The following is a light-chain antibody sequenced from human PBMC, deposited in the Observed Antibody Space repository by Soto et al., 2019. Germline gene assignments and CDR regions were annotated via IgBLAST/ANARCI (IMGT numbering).Light chain of an antibody. CDR2: KDS. J-gene: IGLJ3*02. CDR3: YSAADNNPV. V-gene: IGLV3-27*01. CDR1: VLAKKY. Sequence: SYELTQPSSVSVSPGQTARITCSGDVLAKKYARWFQQKPGQAPVLVIYKDSERPSGIPERFSGSSSGTTVTLTISGAQVEDEADYHCYSAADNNPVFGGGTQLTV.